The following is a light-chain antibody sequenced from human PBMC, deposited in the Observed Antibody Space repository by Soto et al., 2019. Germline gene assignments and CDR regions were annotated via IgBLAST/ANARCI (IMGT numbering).Light chain of an antibody. CDR2: EVT. CDR3: NSYTTNSNRV. Sequence: LAQPASVSGSPGQSITISCTGTSSDVGAYNYVSWYQHHPGKAPKLMIYEVTNRPSGVSNRFSGSKSGNTASLTISGLQAEDEADYYCNSYTTNSNRVFGTGTRSPS. V-gene: IGLV2-14*01. J-gene: IGLJ1*01. CDR1: SSDVGAYNY.